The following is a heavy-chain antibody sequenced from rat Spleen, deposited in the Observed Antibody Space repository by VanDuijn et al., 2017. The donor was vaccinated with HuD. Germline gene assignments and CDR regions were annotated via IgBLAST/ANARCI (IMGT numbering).Heavy chain of an antibody. V-gene: IGHV5S10*01. CDR2: IIYDGSRT. CDR3: ATHEGSSGFAY. Sequence: EVQLVESGGGLVQPGRSLKLSCAASGFTFSAYNMAWVRQAPKKGLEWVATIIYDGSRTYYRDSVKGRFTISRDNAKSAQYLEMDSLRSEDTATYYCATHEGSSGFAYWGQGVMVTVPS. J-gene: IGHJ2*01. CDR1: GFTFSAYN. D-gene: IGHD4-3*01.